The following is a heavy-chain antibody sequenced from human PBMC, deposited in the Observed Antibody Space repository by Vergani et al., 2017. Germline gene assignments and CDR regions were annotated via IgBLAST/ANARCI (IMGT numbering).Heavy chain of an antibody. D-gene: IGHD3-16*02. Sequence: QVQLVQSGAEVKKPGASVKVSCKASGYTFTSYAMHWVRQAPGQRLEWMGWINAGNGNTKYSQKFQGRVTITRDTSASTAYMELSSLRSDYTAVYYCAREGFYDYVWGSYRLRGGYYFDYWGQGTLVTVSS. CDR3: AREGFYDYVWGSYRLRGGYYFDY. J-gene: IGHJ4*02. CDR1: GYTFTSYA. CDR2: INAGNGNT. V-gene: IGHV1-3*01.